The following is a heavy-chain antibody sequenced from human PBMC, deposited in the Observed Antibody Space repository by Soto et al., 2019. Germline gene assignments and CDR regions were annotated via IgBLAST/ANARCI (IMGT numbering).Heavy chain of an antibody. Sequence: EVQLVESGGGSAQPGGSLRLSCAASGFTFSSFEMNWVRQAPGKGLEWLSYIGGSGYTIYYADSVKGRFTISRDNARNSLYLQMNSLRAEDTAVYYCARDREEWNTAMGRYFHYGLDVWGQGTTVTVSS. CDR3: ARDREEWNTAMGRYFHYGLDV. D-gene: IGHD5-18*01. V-gene: IGHV3-48*03. J-gene: IGHJ6*02. CDR1: GFTFSSFE. CDR2: IGGSGYTI.